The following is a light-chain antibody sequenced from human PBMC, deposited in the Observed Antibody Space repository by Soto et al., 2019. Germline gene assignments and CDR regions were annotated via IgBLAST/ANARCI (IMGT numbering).Light chain of an antibody. CDR3: QQRSNWPPIT. CDR1: QSVSWY. J-gene: IGKJ5*01. CDR2: DAS. V-gene: IGKV3-11*01. Sequence: EVVLTQSPATLSLFPGERATLSCRASQSVSWYLAWYQQKPGQTPRLLIYDASNRATGIPARFSGSGSGTDFTLTISSLEPEDFAIYYCQQRSNWPPITFGQGTRLEIK.